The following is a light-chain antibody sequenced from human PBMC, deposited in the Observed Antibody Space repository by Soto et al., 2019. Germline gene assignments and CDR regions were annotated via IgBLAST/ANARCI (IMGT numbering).Light chain of an antibody. Sequence: QSVLTQPPSASGTPGQRFTISCSGGSSNIGSNTVDWYQQLPETAPKLLMYSNNQRPSGVPDRFSGSKSGTSASLAISGLQSEDEADYYCAAWDNSLNGPNYVFGTGTKVTVL. J-gene: IGLJ1*01. V-gene: IGLV1-44*01. CDR1: SSNIGSNT. CDR3: AAWDNSLNGPNYV. CDR2: SNN.